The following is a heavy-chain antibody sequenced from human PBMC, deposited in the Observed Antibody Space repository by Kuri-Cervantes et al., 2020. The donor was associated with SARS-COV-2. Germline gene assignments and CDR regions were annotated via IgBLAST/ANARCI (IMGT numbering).Heavy chain of an antibody. CDR2: ISYDGSNK. V-gene: IGHV3-30*03. Sequence: GGSLRLSCAASGFTFTSFAMHRVRQAPGKGLEWVSLISYDGSNKFYADSVKGRFTISRDNSKNTLYLQMNSLRAEDTAVYYCARDEGFYYYYMDVWGKGTTVTVSS. CDR1: GFTFTSFA. J-gene: IGHJ6*03. CDR3: ARDEGFYYYYMDV.